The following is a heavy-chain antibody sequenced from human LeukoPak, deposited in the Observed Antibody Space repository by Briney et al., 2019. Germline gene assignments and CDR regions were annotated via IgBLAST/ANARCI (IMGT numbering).Heavy chain of an antibody. J-gene: IGHJ2*01. Sequence: GESLTLSCTGSGFLFSSYGMIWVRQAPGKGLDWLAAIGGRGATTFYADSVKGRFTISRDNSKNTLNLQMSSLRAEDTALYYCAKSLYGDYEDWYFDLWGRGTLLTVSS. CDR1: GFLFSSYG. V-gene: IGHV3-23*01. CDR2: IGGRGATT. D-gene: IGHD4-17*01. CDR3: AKSLYGDYEDWYFDL.